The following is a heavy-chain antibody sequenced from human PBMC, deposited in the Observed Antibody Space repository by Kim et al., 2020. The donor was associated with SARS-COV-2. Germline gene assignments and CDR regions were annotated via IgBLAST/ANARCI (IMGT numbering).Heavy chain of an antibody. J-gene: IGHJ4*02. D-gene: IGHD3-9*01. CDR2: INWDGGSP. V-gene: IGHV3-20*01. CDR1: GLNLDNYG. CDR3: ARSSTKYFDWLPDY. Sequence: GGSLRLSRAAFGLNLDNYGMTWVRQVPGKGLEWVSGINWDGGSPGYTDSVKGRFTISRDNAKKSLYLQMNSLRAEDTALYHCARSSTKYFDWLPDYWGQGTLVTVSS.